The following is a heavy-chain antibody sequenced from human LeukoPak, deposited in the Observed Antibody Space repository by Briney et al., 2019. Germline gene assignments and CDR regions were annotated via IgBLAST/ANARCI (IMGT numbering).Heavy chain of an antibody. CDR3: AKILGSFDY. V-gene: IGHV3-23*01. D-gene: IGHD1-26*01. CDR2: ISGSGGST. CDR1: GFTFSSYV. J-gene: IGHJ4*02. Sequence: PGGFLRLSCAASGFTFSSYVMSWVRQAPGKGLEWVSTISGSGGSTYYADSVKGRSTISRDNSKNTLYLQMNSLRAEDTAVYYCAKILGSFDYWGQGTLVTVSS.